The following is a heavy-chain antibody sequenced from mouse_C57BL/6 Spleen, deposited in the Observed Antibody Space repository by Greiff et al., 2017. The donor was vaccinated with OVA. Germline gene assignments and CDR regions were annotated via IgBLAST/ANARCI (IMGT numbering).Heavy chain of an antibody. CDR3: ARGDDGDPLAY. CDR1: GFTFSDYG. Sequence: EVMLVESGGGLVKPGGSLKLSCAASGFTFSDYGMHWVRQAPEKGLEWVAYISSGSSTIYYADTVKGRFTLSRDNAKNTPFLQMTSLRSESTAMYYCARGDDGDPLAYWGQGTLVTVSA. V-gene: IGHV5-17*01. CDR2: ISSGSSTI. J-gene: IGHJ3*01. D-gene: IGHD2-13*01.